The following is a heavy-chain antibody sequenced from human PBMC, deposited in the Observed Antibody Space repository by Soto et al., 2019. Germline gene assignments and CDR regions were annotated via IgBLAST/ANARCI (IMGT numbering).Heavy chain of an antibody. CDR2: IKSKTDGGTT. V-gene: IGHV3-15*01. J-gene: IGHJ4*02. D-gene: IGHD4-4*01. Sequence: ETLSLTCAASGFTFSNAWMSWVRQAPGKGLEWVGRIKSKTDGGTTDYAAPVKGRFTISRDDSKNTLYLQMNSLKTEDTAVYYCTTVEGLHPSDYWGQGTLVTVSS. CDR3: TTVEGLHPSDY. CDR1: GFTFSNAW.